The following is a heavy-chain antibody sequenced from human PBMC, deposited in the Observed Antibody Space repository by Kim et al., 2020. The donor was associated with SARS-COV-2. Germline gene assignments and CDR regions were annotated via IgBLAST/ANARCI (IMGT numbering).Heavy chain of an antibody. CDR3: ARDRSAGSWYSESMDV. J-gene: IGHJ6*02. CDR2: IWYDGSNK. D-gene: IGHD6-13*01. V-gene: IGHV3-33*01. CDR1: GFTFSSYG. Sequence: GGSLRLSCAASGFTFSSYGMHWVRQAPGKGLEWVAVIWYDGSNKYYADSVKGRFTISRDNSKNTLYLQMNSLRAEDTAVYYCARDRSAGSWYSESMDVWGQGTTVTVSS.